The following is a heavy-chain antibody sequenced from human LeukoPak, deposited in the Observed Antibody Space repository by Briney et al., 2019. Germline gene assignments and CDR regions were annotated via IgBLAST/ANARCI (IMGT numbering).Heavy chain of an antibody. CDR3: ARTSGVEWLGSSALFQH. CDR2: IYHSGST. J-gene: IGHJ1*01. V-gene: IGHV4-4*02. CDR1: GGSISSSNW. Sequence: TSETLSLTCAVSGGSISSSNWWSWVRQPPGKGLEWIGEIYHSGSTNYNPSLKSRVTISVDKSKNQFSLKLSSVTAADTAVYYCARTSGVEWLGSSALFQHWGQGTLVTVSS. D-gene: IGHD6-19*01.